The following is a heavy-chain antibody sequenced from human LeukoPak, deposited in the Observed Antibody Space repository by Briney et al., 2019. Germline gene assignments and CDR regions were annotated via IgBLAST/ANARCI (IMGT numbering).Heavy chain of an antibody. J-gene: IGHJ4*02. CDR1: GFTFSSYA. V-gene: IGHV3-23*01. CDR3: AKVRDTAMVLYFDY. Sequence: GGSLRLSCAASGFTFSSYAMGWVRQAPGKGLEWVSVISGSGVSTYYADSVKGRFTISRDDSKNTLYLQMNSLRAEDTAVYYCAKVRDTAMVLYFDYWGQGTLVTVSS. D-gene: IGHD5-18*01. CDR2: ISGSGVST.